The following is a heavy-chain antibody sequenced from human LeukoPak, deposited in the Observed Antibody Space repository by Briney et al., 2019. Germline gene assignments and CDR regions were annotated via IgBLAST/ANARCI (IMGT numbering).Heavy chain of an antibody. CDR2: FYYSGVT. J-gene: IGHJ6*02. CDR1: GDSINSYH. D-gene: IGHD1/OR15-1a*01. Sequence: SETLSLTCTISGDSINSYHWSWLRQPPGSKLEWIGYFYYSGVTNYNPSLKSRVTMSLDTSKKQFSLKLTSVTAADTAVYYCARQKWEQQGRDYYFNGLDVWGPGTTVIVSS. V-gene: IGHV4-59*08. CDR3: ARQKWEQQGRDYYFNGLDV.